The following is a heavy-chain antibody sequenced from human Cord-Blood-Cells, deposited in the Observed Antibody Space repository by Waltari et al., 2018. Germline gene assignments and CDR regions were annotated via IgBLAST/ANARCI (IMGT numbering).Heavy chain of an antibody. Sequence: QVQLVQSGAEVKKPGASVKVSCKASGNTFTSYDINWVRQANGQGLEWMGWMNTNSGNTGDAQKFQGRATITRTTSISTAYMELSSLRSEDTAVYYCARGEYSSSWYDDWGQGTLVTVSS. CDR3: ARGEYSSSWYDD. J-gene: IGHJ5*02. CDR1: GNTFTSYD. CDR2: MNTNSGNT. V-gene: IGHV1-8*01. D-gene: IGHD6-13*01.